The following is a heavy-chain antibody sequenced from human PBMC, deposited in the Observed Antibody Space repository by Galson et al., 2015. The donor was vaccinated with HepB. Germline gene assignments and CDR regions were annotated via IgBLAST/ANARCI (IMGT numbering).Heavy chain of an antibody. CDR1: GFIFSDYY. D-gene: IGHD1-1*01. Sequence: SLRLSCAASGFIFSDYYMSWIRQAPGKGLEWVSYISSSSRYTKYADSVKGRFTISRDNAKSSLSLQMNSLRAEDTAVYYCAVDMANNSDYWGQGTLVTVSS. CDR3: AVDMANNSDY. J-gene: IGHJ4*02. CDR2: ISSSSRYT. V-gene: IGHV3-11*06.